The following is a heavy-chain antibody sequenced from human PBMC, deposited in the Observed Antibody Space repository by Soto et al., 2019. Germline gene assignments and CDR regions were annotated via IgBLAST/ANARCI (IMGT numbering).Heavy chain of an antibody. Sequence: GGSLRLSCAASGFTFSGSAMHWVRQASGKGLEWVGRIRSKANSYATAYAASVKGRFTISRDDSRNTAYLQMNSLKTEDTAVYYCTRRAAAAAVVPYGMDVWGQGTTVTVSS. J-gene: IGHJ6*02. CDR2: IRSKANSYAT. V-gene: IGHV3-73*01. CDR3: TRRAAAAAVVPYGMDV. CDR1: GFTFSGSA. D-gene: IGHD6-13*01.